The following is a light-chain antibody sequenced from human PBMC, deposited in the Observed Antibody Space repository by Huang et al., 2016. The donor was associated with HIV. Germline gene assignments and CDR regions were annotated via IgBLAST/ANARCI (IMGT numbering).Light chain of an antibody. V-gene: IGKV1-39*01. CDR1: QTISSY. J-gene: IGKJ4*01. CDR3: QQTYSTPPT. Sequence: DIQMTQSPSSLSASVGDRVSITCRASQTISSYLNWYQHKPGKAPNLLIYGASSLQSGPPTRFSGRGSGTDFTLTISSLQPEDFATYYCQQTYSTPPTFGGGTKVEIK. CDR2: GAS.